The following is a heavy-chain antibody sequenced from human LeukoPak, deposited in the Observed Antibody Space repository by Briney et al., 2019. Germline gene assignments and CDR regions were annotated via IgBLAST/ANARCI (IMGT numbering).Heavy chain of an antibody. CDR3: ARGTYYDSSVLYFDY. D-gene: IGHD3-22*01. V-gene: IGHV3-7*01. CDR1: GFTFSSYW. CDR2: IKQDGSEK. Sequence: PGGSLGLSCAASGFTFSSYWMSWVRQAPGKGLEWVANIKQDGSEKYYVDSVKGRFTISRDNAKNSLYLQMNSLRAEDTAVYYCARGTYYDSSVLYFDYWGQGTLVTVSS. J-gene: IGHJ4*02.